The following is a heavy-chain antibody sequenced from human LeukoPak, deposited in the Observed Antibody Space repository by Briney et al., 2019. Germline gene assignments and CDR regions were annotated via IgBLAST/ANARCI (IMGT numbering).Heavy chain of an antibody. CDR2: INPSGGST. CDR3: AREDYDILTGNWFDP. CDR1: GYTFTSYY. V-gene: IGHV1-46*01. J-gene: IGHJ5*02. Sequence: ASVKVSCKASGYTFTSYYMHWVRQAPGQGLEWTGIINPSGGSTSYAQKFQGRVTMTRDTSTSTVYMELSSLRSEDTAVYYCAREDYDILTGNWFDPWGQGTLVTVSS. D-gene: IGHD3-9*01.